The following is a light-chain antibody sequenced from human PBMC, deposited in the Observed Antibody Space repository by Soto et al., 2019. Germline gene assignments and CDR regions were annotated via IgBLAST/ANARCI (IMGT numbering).Light chain of an antibody. Sequence: DIQMTQSPSTLSGSVGDRVTITCRASQTISSWMAWYQQKPGKAPKLLIYKASTLKSGVPSRFSGSGSGTEFTLTISSLQHDDLATYYCQHYNSYSEAFGQGTKLDIK. CDR2: KAS. V-gene: IGKV1-5*03. CDR1: QTISSW. J-gene: IGKJ1*01. CDR3: QHYNSYSEA.